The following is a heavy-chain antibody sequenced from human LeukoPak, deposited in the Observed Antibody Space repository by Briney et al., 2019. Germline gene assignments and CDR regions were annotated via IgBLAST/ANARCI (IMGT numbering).Heavy chain of an antibody. D-gene: IGHD3-22*01. CDR2: IYYSGIT. V-gene: IGHV4-39*01. CDR1: GGSISSSTYF. Sequence: PSETLSLTCTVSGGSISSSTYFWGWIRQPPGKGLEWIGSIYYSGITYYNPSLKSRVTMSVDTSKNQFSLKLSSVTAADTAVYYCARHAGGYDSMIVEFDYWGQGALVTVSS. CDR3: ARHAGGYDSMIVEFDY. J-gene: IGHJ4*02.